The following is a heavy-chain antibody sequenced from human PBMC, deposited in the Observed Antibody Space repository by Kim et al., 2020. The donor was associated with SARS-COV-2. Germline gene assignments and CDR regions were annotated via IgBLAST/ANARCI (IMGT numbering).Heavy chain of an antibody. Sequence: SETLSLTCAVYGGSFSGYSWTWIRQPPGKGLEWIGEINHSGSTNYNPSLQSRVSISIDTSKNQFSLRLRSVTAADTAVYYCARGRAGVVPAPVLGLGAYYEYYIMDVWGRGTTVTVSS. J-gene: IGHJ6*02. CDR3: ARGRAGVVPAPVLGLGAYYEYYIMDV. CDR1: GGSFSGYS. V-gene: IGHV4-34*01. D-gene: IGHD5-18*01. CDR2: INHSGST.